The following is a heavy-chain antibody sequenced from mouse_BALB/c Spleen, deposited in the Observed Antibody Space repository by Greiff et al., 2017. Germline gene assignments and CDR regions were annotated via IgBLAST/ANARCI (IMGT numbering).Heavy chain of an antibody. J-gene: IGHJ4*01. CDR1: GYTFTDYA. Sequence: VKLMESGPELVRPGVSVKISCKGSGYTFTDYAMHWVKQSHAKSLEWIGVISTYYGNTNYNQKFKGKATMTVDKSSSTAYMELARLTSEDSAIYYCARADDYDGAMDYWGQGTSVTVSS. CDR3: ARADDYDGAMDY. V-gene: IGHV1-67*01. CDR2: ISTYYGNT. D-gene: IGHD2-4*01.